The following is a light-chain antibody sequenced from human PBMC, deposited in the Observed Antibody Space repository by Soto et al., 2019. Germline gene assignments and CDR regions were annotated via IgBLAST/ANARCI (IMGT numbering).Light chain of an antibody. Sequence: QSSPAQPPSAAGAPGQRVTISCNAESSNIGAAHAVHWYQHLSGAAPKLLISRDHLRPPAVPARFTGSKSGTSASPAITVLQPDDEAVYFCQSYAKCLTGRDVCGSWNTVPVL. CDR3: QSYAKCLTGRDV. J-gene: IGLJ1*01. V-gene: IGLV1-40*01. CDR1: SSNIGAAHA. CDR2: RDH.